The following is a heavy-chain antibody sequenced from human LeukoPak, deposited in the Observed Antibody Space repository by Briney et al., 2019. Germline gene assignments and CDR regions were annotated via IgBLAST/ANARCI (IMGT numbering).Heavy chain of an antibody. D-gene: IGHD3-10*01. Sequence: PGGSLRLSCVVSGFMFNNYWMSWVRQAPGKGLEWVATIRQDGGDKYFLDSVRGRFTISRDNAENSLYLQMNSLRAEDTAVYYCARDKGFGGSSFDYWGQGTLVTVSS. CDR3: ARDKGFGGSSFDY. J-gene: IGHJ4*02. CDR1: GFMFNNYW. CDR2: IRQDGGDK. V-gene: IGHV3-7*01.